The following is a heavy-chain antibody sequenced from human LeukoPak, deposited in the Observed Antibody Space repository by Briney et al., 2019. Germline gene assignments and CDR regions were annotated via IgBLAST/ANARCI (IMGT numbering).Heavy chain of an antibody. CDR3: ARGYSSGWYWLDY. Sequence: GGSLRLSCAASGFTFSSYEMSWVRQAPGKGLEWVSYISSSGSTIYYADSVKGRFTISRDNAKNSLYLQMNSLRAEDTAVYYCARGYSSGWYWLDYWGQGTLVTVSS. D-gene: IGHD6-19*01. V-gene: IGHV3-48*03. J-gene: IGHJ4*02. CDR2: ISSSGSTI. CDR1: GFTFSSYE.